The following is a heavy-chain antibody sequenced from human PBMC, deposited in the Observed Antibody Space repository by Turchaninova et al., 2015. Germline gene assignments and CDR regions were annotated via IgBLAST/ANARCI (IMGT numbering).Heavy chain of an antibody. CDR2: ISGNGDST. CDR3: AKDPPPNLTLKY. V-gene: IGHV3-23*01. J-gene: IGHJ4*02. D-gene: IGHD3-9*01. Sequence: KGLEWVSSISGNGDSTYYADSLKGRFTISRDNSESTLFLQMNSLTADDTAVYYCAKDPPPNLTLKYWGRGTLLTVSS.